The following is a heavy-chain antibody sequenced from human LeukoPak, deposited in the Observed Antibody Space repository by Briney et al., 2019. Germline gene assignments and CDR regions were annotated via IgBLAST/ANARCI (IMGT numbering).Heavy chain of an antibody. J-gene: IGHJ5*02. D-gene: IGHD2-21*01. CDR2: ISSSGSTI. Sequence: PGGSLRLSCAASGFTFSDYYMSWIRQAPGKGLEWVSYISSSGSTIYYADSVKGRFTISRDNAKNSLYLQMNSLRAEDTAVYYCAREASHIVVVSDWFDPWGQGTLVTVSS. V-gene: IGHV3-11*01. CDR3: AREASHIVVVSDWFDP. CDR1: GFTFSDYY.